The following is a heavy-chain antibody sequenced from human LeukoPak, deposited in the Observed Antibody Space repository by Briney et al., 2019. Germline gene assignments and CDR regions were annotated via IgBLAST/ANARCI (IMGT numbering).Heavy chain of an antibody. CDR1: GFTFSSYS. CDR2: ISSSSSYI. V-gene: IGHV3-21*04. Sequence: GGFLRLSCAASGFTFSSYSMNWVRQAPGKGLEWVSSISSSSSYIYYADSVKGRFTISRDNSKNTLYLQMNSLRAEDTAVYYCAKDRKAAAGRDAFDIWGQGTMVTVSS. D-gene: IGHD6-13*01. J-gene: IGHJ3*02. CDR3: AKDRKAAAGRDAFDI.